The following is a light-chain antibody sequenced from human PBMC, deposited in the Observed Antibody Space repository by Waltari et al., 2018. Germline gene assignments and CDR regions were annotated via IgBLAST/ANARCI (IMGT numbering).Light chain of an antibody. Sequence: DIVMTQSPDSLAVSLGERATINCKSSQSVLYSSNNKNYLAWYQQKPGQPTKLLIYWASTRESGVPDRFSGSGSGTEFTLTISSLQAEDVAVYYCQQYYGNPRTFGQGTKLEIK. CDR3: QQYYGNPRT. CDR2: WAS. CDR1: QSVLYSSNNKNY. J-gene: IGKJ2*01. V-gene: IGKV4-1*01.